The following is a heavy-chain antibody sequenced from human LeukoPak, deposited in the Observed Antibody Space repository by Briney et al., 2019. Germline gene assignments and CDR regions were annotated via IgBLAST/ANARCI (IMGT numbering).Heavy chain of an antibody. CDR3: ARVARVTMVRGVWFDP. D-gene: IGHD3-10*01. J-gene: IGHJ5*02. V-gene: IGHV1-2*02. CDR1: GYTFTGYY. Sequence: ASVKVSCEASGYTFTGYYMHWVRQAPGQGLEWMGWINPNSGGTNYAQKFQGRVTMTGDTSISTAYMELSRLRSDDTAVYYCARVARVTMVRGVWFDPWGQGTLVTVSS. CDR2: INPNSGGT.